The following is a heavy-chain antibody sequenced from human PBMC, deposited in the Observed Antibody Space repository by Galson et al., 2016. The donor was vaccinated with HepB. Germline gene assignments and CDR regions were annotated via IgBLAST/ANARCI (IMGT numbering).Heavy chain of an antibody. V-gene: IGHV4-39*07. Sequence: SETLSLTCTVSSDSISGSAYYWGWIRQSPGMGLEWIGSFYYSGITFYNPSLKSRVTISLDTSKNQFSLNLNSVTAADTAVYFCARDRRPHRRGRSGSEYSYYYVMDVGGQGPTVTVSS. J-gene: IGHJ6*02. CDR2: FYYSGIT. CDR1: SDSISGSAYY. D-gene: IGHD2/OR15-2a*01. CDR3: ARDRRPHRRGRSGSEYSYYYVMDV.